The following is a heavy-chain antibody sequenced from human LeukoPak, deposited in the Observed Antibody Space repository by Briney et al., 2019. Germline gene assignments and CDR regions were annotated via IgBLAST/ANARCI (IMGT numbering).Heavy chain of an antibody. CDR2: ISWDGTT. D-gene: IGHD3-22*01. CDR1: GFIFEDYT. Sequence: GGSLRLSCAASGFIFEDYTMHWVRQAPGKTLEWVSLISWDGTTYYADSVKGRFTISRDNSKDSLYLQMDTLRSEDTAFYYCVKDLSYESSGSFFDFWGQGTLVTVS. V-gene: IGHV3-43*01. J-gene: IGHJ4*02. CDR3: VKDLSYESSGSFFDF.